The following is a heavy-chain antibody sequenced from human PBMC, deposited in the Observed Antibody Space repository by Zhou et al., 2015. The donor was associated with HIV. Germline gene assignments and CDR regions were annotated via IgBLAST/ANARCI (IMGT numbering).Heavy chain of an antibody. CDR1: GGTFSSYA. Sequence: QVQLVQSGAEVKKPGSSVKVSCKASGGTFSSYAISWVRQAPGQGLEWMGGIIPIFGTANYAQKFQGRVTITADESTSTAYMELSSLRSEDTAVYYCATCRYSNYVVPNYDYYYYYMDVWGKGTTVTVSS. V-gene: IGHV1-69*01. J-gene: IGHJ6*03. CDR3: ATCRYSNYVVPNYDYYYYYMDV. D-gene: IGHD4-11*01. CDR2: IIPIFGTA.